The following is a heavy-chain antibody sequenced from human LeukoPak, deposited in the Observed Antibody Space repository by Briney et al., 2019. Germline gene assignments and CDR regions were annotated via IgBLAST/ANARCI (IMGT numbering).Heavy chain of an antibody. J-gene: IGHJ4*02. CDR2: ISSSGSTI. CDR1: GFTFSDYY. CDR3: ARGLTQYYDFWSGSPLDY. D-gene: IGHD3-3*01. Sequence: GGSLRLSCAASGFTFSDYYMSWIRQAPGKGLEWVSYISSSGSTIYYADSVKGRFTISRGNAKNSLYLQMNSLRAEDTAVYYCARGLTQYYDFWSGSPLDYWGQGTLVTVSS. V-gene: IGHV3-11*04.